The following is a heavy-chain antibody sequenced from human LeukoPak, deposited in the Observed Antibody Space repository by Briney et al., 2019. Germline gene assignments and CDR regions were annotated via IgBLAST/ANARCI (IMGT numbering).Heavy chain of an antibody. CDR3: ARDLRRVPATPTLYYYYGMDV. D-gene: IGHD2-2*01. CDR1: GYTFTSYY. Sequence: ASVKVSCKASGYTFTSYYMHWVRQAPGQGLEWMGIINPSGGSTSYAQKFQGRVTMTRDTSTSTVYMELSSLRSEDTAVYYCARDLRRVPATPTLYYYYGMDVWGQGTTVTVSS. CDR2: INPSGGST. J-gene: IGHJ6*02. V-gene: IGHV1-46*01.